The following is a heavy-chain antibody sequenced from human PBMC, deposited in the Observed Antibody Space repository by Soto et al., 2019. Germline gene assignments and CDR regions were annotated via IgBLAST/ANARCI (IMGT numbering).Heavy chain of an antibody. CDR2: ISFDGSRK. CDR1: GFTLSNYG. CDR3: ARREQLAPYYFNYYGMDV. J-gene: IGHJ6*02. V-gene: IGHV3-30*03. Sequence: PGGSLRLSCAASGFTLSNYGMHWARQAPGKGLEWVAVISFDGSRKYYADSVRDRFTISRDNFKNTVSLEMNSLRGEDSAVYYCARREQLAPYYFNYYGMDVWGQGTTVTVSS. D-gene: IGHD6-6*01.